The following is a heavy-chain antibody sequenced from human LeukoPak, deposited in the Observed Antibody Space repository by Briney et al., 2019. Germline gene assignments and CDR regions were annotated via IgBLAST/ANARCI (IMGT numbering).Heavy chain of an antibody. CDR1: GGTFSSYA. CDR3: AGSYYDFWSGWFDP. CDR2: IIPVLGIA. V-gene: IGHV1-69*04. D-gene: IGHD3-3*01. J-gene: IGHJ5*02. Sequence: SVKVSCKASGGTFSSYAISWVRPAPGQGLEWMGRIIPVLGIANYAQKFQGRVTITADKSTSTAYMELSSLRSEDTAVYYCAGSYYDFWSGWFDPWGQGTLVTVSS.